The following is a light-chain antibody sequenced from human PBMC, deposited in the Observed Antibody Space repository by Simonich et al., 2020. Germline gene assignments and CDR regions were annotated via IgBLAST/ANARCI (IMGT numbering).Light chain of an antibody. V-gene: IGKV3-15*01. CDR3: QQYNNWPWT. J-gene: IGKJ1*01. CDR1: QSVSSN. CDR2: GAS. Sequence: EIVMTQSPATLSVSPGARATLSCRASQSVSSNLVWYQQKPGPAPRLLIYGASTRATGIPARFSGSGSGTEFTLTISSMQSEDFAVYYCQQYNNWPWTFGQGTKVEIK.